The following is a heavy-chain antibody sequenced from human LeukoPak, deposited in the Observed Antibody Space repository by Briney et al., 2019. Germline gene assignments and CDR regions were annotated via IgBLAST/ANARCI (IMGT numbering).Heavy chain of an antibody. CDR2: IYPSGST. CDR1: GGSISSGSYY. J-gene: IGHJ5*02. D-gene: IGHD6-13*01. CDR3: ARGQAAAGPVDYTNWFDP. V-gene: IGHV4-61*02. Sequence: SETLSLTCTVSGGSISSGSYYWSWMRQPAGKGLEWIGRIYPSGSTNYNPSLKSRVTISVDTSKNQFSLKLSSVTAADTAVYYCARGQAAAGPVDYTNWFDPWGQGTLVTVSS.